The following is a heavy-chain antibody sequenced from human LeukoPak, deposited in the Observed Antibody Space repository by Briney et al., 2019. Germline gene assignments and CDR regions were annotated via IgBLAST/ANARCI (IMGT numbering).Heavy chain of an antibody. D-gene: IGHD6-13*01. CDR2: IKQDGSEK. J-gene: IGHJ5*02. CDR1: GFPFSSYW. Sequence: GGSLRLSCVASGFPFSSYWMTWVRQAPGKGLEWVANIKQDGSEKYYVDSAKGRFTISRDNAKNSLYLQMNSLRAEDTAVYYCARGGQQLFGWFDPWGQGTLVTVSS. CDR3: ARGGQQLFGWFDP. V-gene: IGHV3-7*01.